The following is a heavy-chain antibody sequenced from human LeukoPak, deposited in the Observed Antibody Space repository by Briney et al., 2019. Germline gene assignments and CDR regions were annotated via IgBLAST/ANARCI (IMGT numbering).Heavy chain of an antibody. Sequence: SETLSLTCTVSGGSINSKSHYWGWIRQPPGKGLEWIGSIFYSGSTYYNPSLKSRVTISVDTSKNQFSLKLSSVTAADTAVYYCARDWSLTGYYSVGGKENWFDPWGQGTLVTVSS. CDR3: ARDWSLTGYYSVGGKENWFDP. J-gene: IGHJ5*02. CDR2: IFYSGST. V-gene: IGHV4-39*07. D-gene: IGHD3-9*01. CDR1: GGSINSKSHY.